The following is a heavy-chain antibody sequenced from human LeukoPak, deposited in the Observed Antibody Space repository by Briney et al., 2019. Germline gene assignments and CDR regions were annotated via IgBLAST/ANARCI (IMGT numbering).Heavy chain of an antibody. CDR2: INPNSGGT. Sequence: ASVKVSCKASGYTFTGYYTHWVRQAPGQGLEWMGWINPNSGGTNYAQKFQGRVTMTRDTSISTAYMELSRLRSDDTAVYYCARALSTTMIVVAHPRGAFDIWGQGTMVTVSS. J-gene: IGHJ3*02. D-gene: IGHD3-22*01. V-gene: IGHV1-2*02. CDR1: GYTFTGYY. CDR3: ARALSTTMIVVAHPRGAFDI.